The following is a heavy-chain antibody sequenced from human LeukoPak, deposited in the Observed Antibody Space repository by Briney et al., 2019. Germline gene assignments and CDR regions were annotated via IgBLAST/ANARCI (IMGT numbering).Heavy chain of an antibody. D-gene: IGHD3-22*01. V-gene: IGHV3-23*01. CDR2: ISDSGDST. CDR3: AKDGRGSSSGSPYYFDY. Sequence: GGSLRLSCAASGFTFSSHAMSWVRQAPGKGLEWVSAISDSGDSTYYADSVKGRFTISRDNSKNTLYLQMNSLRAEDTAVYYCAKDGRGSSSGSPYYFDYWGQGTLVTVSS. J-gene: IGHJ4*02. CDR1: GFTFSSHA.